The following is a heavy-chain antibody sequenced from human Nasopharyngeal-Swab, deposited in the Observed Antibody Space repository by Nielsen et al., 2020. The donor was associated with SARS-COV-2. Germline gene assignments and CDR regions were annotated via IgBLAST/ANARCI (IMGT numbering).Heavy chain of an antibody. Sequence: VRQAPGKGLEWVSAISGSGGSTYYADSVKGRFTISRDNSKNTLYLQMNSLRAEDTAVYYCAKDLVVVITPNGMDVWGQGTTATVSS. CDR2: ISGSGGST. V-gene: IGHV3-23*01. CDR3: AKDLVVVITPNGMDV. J-gene: IGHJ6*02. D-gene: IGHD3-22*01.